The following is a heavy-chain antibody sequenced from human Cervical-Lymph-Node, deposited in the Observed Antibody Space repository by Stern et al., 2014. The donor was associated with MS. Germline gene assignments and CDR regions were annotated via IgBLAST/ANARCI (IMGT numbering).Heavy chain of an antibody. J-gene: IGHJ4*02. D-gene: IGHD3-10*01. CDR3: ARDPSRFGDNGYLDF. Sequence: VHLVESGGGLVQPGKSLRLSCAASGFTFSSFAMHGGRQATGQGLQWLAVISHYGTNKYYAASLKGRFTISRDKSNNAVYLQISSLRLDDTAVYFCARDPSRFGDNGYLDFWGQGTLVTVSS. CDR2: ISHYGTNK. V-gene: IGHV3-30-3*01. CDR1: GFTFSSFA.